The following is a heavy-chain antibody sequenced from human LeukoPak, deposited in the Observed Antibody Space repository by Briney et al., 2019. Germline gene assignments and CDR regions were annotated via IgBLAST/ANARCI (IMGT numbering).Heavy chain of an antibody. D-gene: IGHD4-11*01. CDR1: GFNFRDYD. J-gene: IGHJ4*02. CDR3: ARSINYSNYPLDY. V-gene: IGHV3-23*01. CDR2: ISASGGTT. Sequence: GGSLRLSCAASGFNFRDYDMTWVRQAPGKGLEWVASISASGGTTNYADSVRGRFTISRDNSNKVTYLRMNSLSAEDTAVYYCARSINYSNYPLDYWGQGTRVTVSS.